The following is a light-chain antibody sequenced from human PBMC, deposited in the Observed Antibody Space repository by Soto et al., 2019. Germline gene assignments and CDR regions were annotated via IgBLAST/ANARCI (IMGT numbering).Light chain of an antibody. CDR1: SSDVGGYNY. CDR2: EVS. J-gene: IGLJ2*01. V-gene: IGLV2-14*01. CDR3: SSYTSSSPHVV. Sequence: QSVLTQPASVSGSPGQSITISCTGTSSDVGGYNYVSWYQQHPGKAPKLMIYEVSNRPSGVSNRFSGSKSGNTASLTISGLQAEDEADFYCSSYTSSSPHVVFGGGTKVTVL.